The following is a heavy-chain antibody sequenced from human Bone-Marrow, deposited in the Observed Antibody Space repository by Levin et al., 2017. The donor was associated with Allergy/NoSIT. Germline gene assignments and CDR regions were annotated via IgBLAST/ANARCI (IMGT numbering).Heavy chain of an antibody. CDR2: ISYDGSDK. D-gene: IGHD3-16*01. CDR3: ARVYDSYYFDY. J-gene: IGHJ4*02. V-gene: IGHV3-30*03. CDR1: GFPFNSSG. Sequence: LSLTCAASGFPFNSSGMHWVRQAPGRGLEWVAFISYDGSDKNYADSVKGRFTISRDKSKNTLSLQMNSLRAEDTAVYYCARVYDSYYFDYWGQGSLVAVSS.